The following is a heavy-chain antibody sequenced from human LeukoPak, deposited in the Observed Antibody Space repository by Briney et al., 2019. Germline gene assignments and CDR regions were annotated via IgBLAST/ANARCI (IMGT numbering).Heavy chain of an antibody. V-gene: IGHV1-18*01. CDR2: ISAYNGNK. Sequence: ASVKVSCKTSGYSFTSYGVHWVRQAPGQGLEWMGWISAYNGNKNYAQKFQGRVTLTTDTSTSTAYMELRSLRSDDTAVYYCARFSPLLWFGERQDDAFDIWGQGTMVTVSS. D-gene: IGHD3-10*01. J-gene: IGHJ3*02. CDR3: ARFSPLLWFGERQDDAFDI. CDR1: GYSFTSYG.